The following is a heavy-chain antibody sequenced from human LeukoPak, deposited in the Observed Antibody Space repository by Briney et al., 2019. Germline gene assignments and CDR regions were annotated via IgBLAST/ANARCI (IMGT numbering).Heavy chain of an antibody. J-gene: IGHJ4*02. CDR3: ARDLRDYGDYVGGTFDY. CDR1: GFTFSSYS. D-gene: IGHD4-17*01. Sequence: GGSLRLSCAASGFTFSSYSMNWVRQAPGKGLEWVSSISSSSSYRYYADSVKGRFTISRDNAKNSLYLQMNSLRAEDTAVYYCARDLRDYGDYVGGTFDYWGQGTLVTVSS. CDR2: ISSSSSYR. V-gene: IGHV3-21*01.